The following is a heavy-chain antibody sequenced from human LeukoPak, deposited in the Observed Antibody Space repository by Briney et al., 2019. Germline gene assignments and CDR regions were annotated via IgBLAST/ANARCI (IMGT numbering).Heavy chain of an antibody. CDR3: AKDSGWEAYYFDN. D-gene: IGHD1-26*01. Sequence: SRDNSKNTLYLQMNSLRAEDTAVYYCAKDSGWEAYYFDNWGQGTLVTVSS. V-gene: IGHV3-30*02. J-gene: IGHJ4*02.